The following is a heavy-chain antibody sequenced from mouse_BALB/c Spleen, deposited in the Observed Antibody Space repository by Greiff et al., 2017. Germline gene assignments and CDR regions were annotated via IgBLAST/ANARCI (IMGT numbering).Heavy chain of an antibody. Sequence: QVQLKESGAELAKPGASVKMSCKASGYTFTSYWMHWVKQRPGQGLEWIGYINPSTGYTEYNQKFKDKATLTADKSSSTAYMQLSSLTSEDSAVYYCARTIYDGYYWGQGTSVTVSS. V-gene: IGHV1-7*01. CDR2: INPSTGYT. CDR1: GYTFTSYW. J-gene: IGHJ4*01. D-gene: IGHD2-3*01. CDR3: ARTIYDGYY.